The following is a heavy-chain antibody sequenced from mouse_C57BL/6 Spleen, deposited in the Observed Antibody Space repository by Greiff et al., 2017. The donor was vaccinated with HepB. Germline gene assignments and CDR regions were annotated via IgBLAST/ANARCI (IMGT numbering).Heavy chain of an antibody. D-gene: IGHD2-14*01. Sequence: EVKVVESGGDLVKPGGSLKLSCAASGFTFSSYGMSWVRQTPDKRLEWVATISSGGSYTYYPDSVKGRFTISRDNAKNTLYLQMSSLKSEDTAMYYCARRGTGSAMDYWGQGTSVTVSS. J-gene: IGHJ4*01. V-gene: IGHV5-6*02. CDR2: ISSGGSYT. CDR1: GFTFSSYG. CDR3: ARRGTGSAMDY.